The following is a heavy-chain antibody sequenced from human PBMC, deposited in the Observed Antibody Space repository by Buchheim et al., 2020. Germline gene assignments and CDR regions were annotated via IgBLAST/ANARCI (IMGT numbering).Heavy chain of an antibody. Sequence: QLQLQESGPGLAKPSETLSLTCTVSGGSISSSSYYWGWIRQPPGKGLEWIGSIYYSGSTYYNPSLKSRVTISVDTSKNQFSLKLSSVTAADTAVYYCARQASLYGGYYFDYWGQGTL. CDR2: IYYSGST. J-gene: IGHJ4*02. D-gene: IGHD5-12*01. CDR3: ARQASLYGGYYFDY. V-gene: IGHV4-39*01. CDR1: GGSISSSSYY.